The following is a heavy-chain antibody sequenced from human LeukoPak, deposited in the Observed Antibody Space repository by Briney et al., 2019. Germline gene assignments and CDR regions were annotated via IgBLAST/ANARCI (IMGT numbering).Heavy chain of an antibody. CDR1: GFTFSSYA. D-gene: IGHD6-13*01. V-gene: IGHV3-30*04. Sequence: AGGSLRLSCAASGFTFSSYAMHWVRQAPGKGLEWVAVISYDGSNKYYADSVKGRFTISRDNSKNTLYLQMNSLRAEDTAVYYCARAAAGTTDYFDYWGQGTLVTVSS. CDR3: ARAAAGTTDYFDY. CDR2: ISYDGSNK. J-gene: IGHJ4*02.